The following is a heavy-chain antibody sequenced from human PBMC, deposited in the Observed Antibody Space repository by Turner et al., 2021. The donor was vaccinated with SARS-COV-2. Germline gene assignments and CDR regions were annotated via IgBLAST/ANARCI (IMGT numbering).Heavy chain of an antibody. J-gene: IGHJ4*02. CDR1: GFTFSSYA. D-gene: IGHD3-22*01. Sequence: EVQLLESGGGLVQPGGSLRLSCAASGFTFSSYAMSWVRLAPGKGLGWVSAISGSGGTTYYADSVKGRFTISRDNSKNTLYLQMNSLRAEDTAVYYCAKADRVMIVVVITLFDYWGQGTLVTVSS. CDR2: ISGSGGTT. V-gene: IGHV3-23*01. CDR3: AKADRVMIVVVITLFDY.